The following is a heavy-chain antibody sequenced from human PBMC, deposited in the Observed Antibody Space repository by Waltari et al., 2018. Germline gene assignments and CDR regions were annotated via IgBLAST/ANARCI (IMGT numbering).Heavy chain of an antibody. D-gene: IGHD3-3*01. CDR1: GYTFTSYA. CDR2: INAGKGNT. J-gene: IGHJ4*02. CDR3: ARRVQVWSGYQYPVDY. V-gene: IGHV1-3*01. Sequence: QVQLVQSGAEVKKPGASVKVSCKASGYTFTSYAMHWVRQAPGQRLEWMGWINAGKGNTKDSQRFQGRVTITRDTSASTAYMELSSLRSEDTAVYYCARRVQVWSGYQYPVDYWGQGTLVTVSS.